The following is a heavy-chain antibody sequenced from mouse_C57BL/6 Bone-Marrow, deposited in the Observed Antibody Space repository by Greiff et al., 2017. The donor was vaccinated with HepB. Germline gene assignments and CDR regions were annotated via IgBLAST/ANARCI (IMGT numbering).Heavy chain of an antibody. D-gene: IGHD1-1*01. CDR1: GFTFSSYG. CDR3: ARPFITTVVARGYYYAMDY. V-gene: IGHV5-6*02. J-gene: IGHJ4*01. CDR2: ISSGGSYT. Sequence: EVKLVESGGDLVKPGGSLKLSCAASGFTFSSYGMSWVRQTPDKRLEWVATISSGGSYTYYPDSVKGRFTISRDNAKNTLYLQMSSLKSEDTAMYDCARPFITTVVARGYYYAMDYWGQGTSVTVSS.